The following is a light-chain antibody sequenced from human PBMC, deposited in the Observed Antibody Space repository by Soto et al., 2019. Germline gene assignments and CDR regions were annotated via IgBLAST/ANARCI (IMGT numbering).Light chain of an antibody. J-gene: IGKJ5*01. CDR2: AAS. V-gene: IGKV3-20*01. Sequence: EIALTQSPGTLSLSPGERATLSCRASQGVGNKYLAWYQQRPGQAPSLRIYAASSRATGVPDRCSGSGSGTDFTLTISRLEPEDFSVYYCQQYTNAHGITFGQGTRLEIK. CDR3: QQYTNAHGIT. CDR1: QGVGNKY.